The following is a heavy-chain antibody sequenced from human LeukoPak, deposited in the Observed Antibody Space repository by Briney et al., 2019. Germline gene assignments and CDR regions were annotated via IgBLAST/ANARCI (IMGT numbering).Heavy chain of an antibody. CDR3: ASGGLEGYCSSTSCYTLFD. V-gene: IGHV1-8*03. J-gene: IGHJ4*02. CDR1: GYTFTSYD. Sequence: GASVKVSCKASGYTFTSYDINWVRQAPGQGLEWMGWMNPNSGNTGYAQKFQGRVTITRNTSISTAYMELSSLRSEDTAVYYCASGGLEGYCSSTSCYTLFDWGQGTLVTVSS. D-gene: IGHD2-2*02. CDR2: MNPNSGNT.